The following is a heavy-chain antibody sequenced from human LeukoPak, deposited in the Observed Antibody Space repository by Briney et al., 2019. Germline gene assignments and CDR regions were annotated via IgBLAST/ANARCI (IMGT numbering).Heavy chain of an antibody. CDR3: ARGGLSSPRLY. Sequence: GGSLRLSCAASGFTFSHYGMNWVRQAPGKGLEWVSSITSVSGIIYYADSVKGRFTISRDNTKNSLFLQMNSLSPEDTAVYYCARGGLSSPRLYWGQGTLVTVSS. J-gene: IGHJ4*02. D-gene: IGHD1-26*01. CDR1: GFTFSHYG. CDR2: ITSVSGII. V-gene: IGHV3-21*01.